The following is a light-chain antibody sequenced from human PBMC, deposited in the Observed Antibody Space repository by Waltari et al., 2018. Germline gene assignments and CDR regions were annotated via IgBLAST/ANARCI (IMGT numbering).Light chain of an antibody. CDR1: QSVSTF. J-gene: IGKJ4*01. V-gene: IGKV3-11*01. Sequence: EIVLTQSPATLSLSPGERATLSCRASQSVSTFLAWYQQKHGQAPRLLIYHASNKASGIPARFSGRGSGTNFTLTISSLEPEDFAVYYCQQRANWPPLSFGGGTRVEIK. CDR3: QQRANWPPLS. CDR2: HAS.